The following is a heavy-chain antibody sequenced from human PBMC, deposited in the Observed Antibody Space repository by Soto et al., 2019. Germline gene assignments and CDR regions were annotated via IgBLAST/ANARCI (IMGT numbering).Heavy chain of an antibody. V-gene: IGHV3-74*01. D-gene: IGHD6-19*01. J-gene: IGHJ4*02. CDR3: ARDQTVAGPTTFDY. CDR2: IDIAGSTT. CDR1: GFTFSSYA. Sequence: LRLSCAASGFTFSSYAMSWVRQTPGKGLVWVSRIDIAGSTTTYADSVKGRFTISRDNAKNTLYLQMNSLRAEDTAVYYCARDQTVAGPTTFDYCGQGTLVTVSS.